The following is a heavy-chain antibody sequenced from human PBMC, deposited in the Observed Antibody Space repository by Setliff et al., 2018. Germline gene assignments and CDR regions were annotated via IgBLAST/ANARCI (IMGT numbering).Heavy chain of an antibody. CDR3: ARHVGSRSRGYNYYYYYMDV. Sequence: PSETLSLTCTVSGGSLRGNAIFWGWIRQPPGKGLEWIGSIYYTGDPYYNPSLKSRVTMSVDTSRNQLSLKLTSVTAAYTAVYYCARHVGSRSRGYNYYYYYMDVWGKGTTVTVSS. CDR1: GGSLRGNAIF. CDR2: IYYTGDP. D-gene: IGHD3-10*01. J-gene: IGHJ6*03. V-gene: IGHV4-39*01.